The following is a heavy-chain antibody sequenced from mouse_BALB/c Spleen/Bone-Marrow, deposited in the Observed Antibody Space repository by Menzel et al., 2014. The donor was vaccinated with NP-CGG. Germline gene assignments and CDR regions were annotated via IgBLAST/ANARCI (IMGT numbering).Heavy chain of an antibody. Sequence: VQLQQSGPGLVKPSQSLSLTCSVTGYSITSGYYWNWIRQFPGNKLEWMGYISYDGNNNYNPSLKNRISITRDTSKSQLYLKLNSVTTEDTATYYCARDKAMDYWGQGTSVTVSS. V-gene: IGHV3-6*02. CDR1: GYSITSGYY. J-gene: IGHJ4*01. CDR3: ARDKAMDY. CDR2: ISYDGNN.